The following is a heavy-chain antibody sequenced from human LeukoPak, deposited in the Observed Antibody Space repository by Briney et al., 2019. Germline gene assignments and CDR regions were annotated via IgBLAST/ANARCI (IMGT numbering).Heavy chain of an antibody. Sequence: ASVKVSCKASGYTFTSYYMHWVRQAPGQGLEWMGIINPSGGSTSYAQKFQGRVTMTRDMSTSTVYMELSSLRSEDTAVYYCARGITIFGVVIPPPYFDYWGQGTPVTVSS. CDR2: INPSGGST. D-gene: IGHD3-3*01. CDR1: GYTFTSYY. J-gene: IGHJ4*02. V-gene: IGHV1-46*01. CDR3: ARGITIFGVVIPPPYFDY.